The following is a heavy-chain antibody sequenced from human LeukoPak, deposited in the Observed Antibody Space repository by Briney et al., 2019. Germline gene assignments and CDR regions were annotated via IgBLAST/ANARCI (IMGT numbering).Heavy chain of an antibody. Sequence: QPGGSLRLSCAASGFTFSSYAMSWVRQAPGKGLEWVSAISGSGGSTYYADSVKGRFTISRDNSKNTLYLQMNSLRAEDTAVYYCARVLWFGELNYYGMDVWGQGTTVTVSS. D-gene: IGHD3-10*01. CDR3: ARVLWFGELNYYGMDV. CDR2: ISGSGGST. CDR1: GFTFSSYA. V-gene: IGHV3-23*01. J-gene: IGHJ6*02.